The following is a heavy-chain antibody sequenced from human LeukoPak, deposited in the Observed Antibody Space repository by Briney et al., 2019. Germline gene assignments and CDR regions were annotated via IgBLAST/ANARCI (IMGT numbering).Heavy chain of an antibody. V-gene: IGHV3-30*03. Sequence: GGSLRLSCAASGFTFSSFGMHWVRQAPGKGLEWVAVISYDESSKYYADSVKGRFTISRDNSKNTLYLQMNSLRAEDTAVYYCASPAVYSSSWYYFDYWGQGTLVTVSS. J-gene: IGHJ4*02. D-gene: IGHD6-13*01. CDR1: GFTFSSFG. CDR3: ASPAVYSSSWYYFDY. CDR2: ISYDESSK.